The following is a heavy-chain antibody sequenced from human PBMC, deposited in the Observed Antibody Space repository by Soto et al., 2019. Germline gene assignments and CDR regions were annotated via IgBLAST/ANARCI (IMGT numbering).Heavy chain of an antibody. D-gene: IGHD6-19*01. CDR1: GFTFGDYA. CDR2: IRSKAYGGTT. CDR3: SRDGGAVAGYYYYGMDV. J-gene: IGHJ6*02. Sequence: GGSLRLSCTASGFTFGDYAMSWFRQAPGKGLEWVGFIRSKAYGGTTEYAASVKGRFTISRDDSKSIAYLQMNSLKTEDTAVNYCSRDGGAVAGYYYYGMDVWGQGTTVTVSS. V-gene: IGHV3-49*03.